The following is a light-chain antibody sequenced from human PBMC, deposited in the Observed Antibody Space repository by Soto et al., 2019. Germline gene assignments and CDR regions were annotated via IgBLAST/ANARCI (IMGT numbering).Light chain of an antibody. Sequence: DIQMTQSPSSLSASVGDRVTISCRASQSISTYLNWYQQKPGKAPELLMYAASSLQSGVPSRFSGSGSGTDFTLTISSLQPEDFATYFCQQGHSLPRTFGQGTKVEIK. CDR3: QQGHSLPRT. V-gene: IGKV1-39*01. J-gene: IGKJ1*01. CDR1: QSISTY. CDR2: AAS.